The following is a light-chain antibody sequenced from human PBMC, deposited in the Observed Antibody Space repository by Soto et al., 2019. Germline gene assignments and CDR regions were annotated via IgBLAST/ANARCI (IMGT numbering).Light chain of an antibody. Sequence: DIQMTQSPSTLSASVGDRVTITFRASQSISGWLAWYQQKPGKAPKLLIYDVSSLESGVPSRFSGSASGTEFTLAISNLQPDDFATYYCQQYKNYWTFGQGTKVDIK. CDR3: QQYKNYWT. CDR2: DVS. V-gene: IGKV1-5*01. CDR1: QSISGW. J-gene: IGKJ1*01.